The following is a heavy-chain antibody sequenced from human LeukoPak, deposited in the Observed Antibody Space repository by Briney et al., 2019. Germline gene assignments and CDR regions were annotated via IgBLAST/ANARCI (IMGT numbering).Heavy chain of an antibody. V-gene: IGHV3-7*05. J-gene: IGHJ3*01. CDR3: VRGFDGYFGFDL. D-gene: IGHD5-24*01. CDR1: GFIFSTYW. Sequence: PGGSLRLSCAASGFIFSTYWMSWVRLVPGKGLEWVANINQDGSETFYVDSVKGRFTISRENVKNSMFVQMDSLRAEDTAVYYCVRGFDGYFGFDLWGQGTMVTVSS. CDR2: INQDGSET.